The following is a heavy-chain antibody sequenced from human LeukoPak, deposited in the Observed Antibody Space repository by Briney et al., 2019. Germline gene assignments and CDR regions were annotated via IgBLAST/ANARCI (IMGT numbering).Heavy chain of an antibody. CDR2: ISGSGGST. CDR3: ARDRRAYDFWSGPTSYFDY. V-gene: IGHV3-23*01. Sequence: PGGSLRLSCAASGFTFSSYTMSWVRQAPGKGLEWVSAISGSGGSTYYADSVKGRFTISRDNAKNSLYLQMNSLRAEDTAVYYCARDRRAYDFWSGPTSYFDYWGQGTLVTVSS. J-gene: IGHJ4*02. D-gene: IGHD3-3*01. CDR1: GFTFSSYT.